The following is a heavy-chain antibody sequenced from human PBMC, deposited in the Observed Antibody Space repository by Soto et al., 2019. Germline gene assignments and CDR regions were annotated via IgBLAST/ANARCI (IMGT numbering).Heavy chain of an antibody. CDR2: ISYDGSIK. CDR1: GFTFSSYG. CDR3: ANGGEIMITFGGGYFDY. D-gene: IGHD3-16*01. V-gene: IGHV3-30*18. J-gene: IGHJ4*02. Sequence: QVQLVESGGGVVQPGRSLRLSCAASGFTFSSYGMHWVRQAPGNGLEWVAVISYDGSIKYYSDSVKGRFTISRDNSKNTLSLQMNSLRAEDTAVYYCANGGEIMITFGGGYFDYWGQGTLVTVSS.